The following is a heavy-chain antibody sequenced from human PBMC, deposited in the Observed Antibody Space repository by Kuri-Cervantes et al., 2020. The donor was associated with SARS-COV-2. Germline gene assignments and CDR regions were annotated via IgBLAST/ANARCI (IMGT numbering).Heavy chain of an antibody. Sequence: SETLSLTRTVSGGSISSYYWSWIRQPPGKGLEWIGYIYYSGSTNYNPSLKSRVTISVDTSKNQFSLKLSSVTAADTAVYYCASDHIAVAGTGDYWGQGTLVTVSS. CDR2: IYYSGST. CDR3: ASDHIAVAGTGDY. V-gene: IGHV4-59*08. D-gene: IGHD6-19*01. J-gene: IGHJ4*02. CDR1: GGSISSYY.